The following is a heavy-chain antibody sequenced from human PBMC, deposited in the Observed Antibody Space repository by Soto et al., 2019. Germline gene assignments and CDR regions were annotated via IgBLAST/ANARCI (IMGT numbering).Heavy chain of an antibody. CDR1: GFSFSSYW. D-gene: IGHD3-3*01. Sequence: GGSLRLSCAASGFSFSSYWMHWVRQVPGKGLVWVSRINSDGSSITYADSVKGRFTTSRDNAKNTLYLQVDSLRAEDTAVYYCAREYYDFWSHTASDAFDIWGQGTMVTVSS. CDR2: INSDGSSI. V-gene: IGHV3-74*03. J-gene: IGHJ3*02. CDR3: AREYYDFWSHTASDAFDI.